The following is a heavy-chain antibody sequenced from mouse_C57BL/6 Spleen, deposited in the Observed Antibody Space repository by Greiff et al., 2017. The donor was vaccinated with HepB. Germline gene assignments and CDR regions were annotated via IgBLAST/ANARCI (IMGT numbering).Heavy chain of an antibody. CDR1: GYTFTEYT. Sequence: VKLQESGAELVKPGASVKLSCKASGYTFTEYTIHWVKQRSGQGLEWIGWFYPGSGSIKYNEKFKDKATLTADKSSSTVDMELSRLTSEDSAVYFCARHEDKTASLDYWGQGTTLTVSS. J-gene: IGHJ2*01. CDR3: ARHEDKTASLDY. V-gene: IGHV1-62-2*01. CDR2: FYPGSGSI. D-gene: IGHD6-1*02.